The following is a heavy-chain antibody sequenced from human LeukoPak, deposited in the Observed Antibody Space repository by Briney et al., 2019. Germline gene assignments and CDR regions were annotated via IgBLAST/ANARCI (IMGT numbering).Heavy chain of an antibody. CDR2: ISSSSSYI. V-gene: IGHV3-21*01. Sequence: PGGSLRLSCVASGFTFSSYSMNWVRQAPGKGLEWVSSISSSSSYIYYADSVKGRFTISRDNAKNSLYLQMNSLRAEDTAVYYCARDRHLCMDVWGQGTTVTVSS. J-gene: IGHJ6*02. CDR3: ARDRHLCMDV. CDR1: GFTFSSYS.